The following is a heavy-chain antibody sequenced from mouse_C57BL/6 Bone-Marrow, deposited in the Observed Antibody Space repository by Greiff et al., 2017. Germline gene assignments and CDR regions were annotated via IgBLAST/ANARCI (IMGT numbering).Heavy chain of an antibody. CDR2: IDPSDSYT. V-gene: IGHV1-50*01. CDR1: GYTFTSYW. J-gene: IGHJ3*01. CDR3: ARDGNYDLAWFAY. D-gene: IGHD2-1*01. Sequence: QVQLQQSGAELVKPGASVKLSCKASGYTFTSYWMQWVKQRPGQGLEWIGEIDPSDSYTNYNQKFKGKATLTVDTSSSTAYMQLSSLTSEDSAVYYCARDGNYDLAWFAYWGQGTLVTVSA.